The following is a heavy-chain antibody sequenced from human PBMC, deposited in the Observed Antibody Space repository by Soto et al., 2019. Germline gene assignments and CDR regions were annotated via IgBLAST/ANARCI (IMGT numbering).Heavy chain of an antibody. Sequence: SETLSLSLTVAWGSISNYCGSWIPQPPGKGLEWIGYIYYSGSTNYNPSLKSRVTISVDTSKNQFSLKLSSVTAADTAVYYCARAGYSSYYYYYGMDVWGHGTTVTVSS. CDR1: WGSISNYC. D-gene: IGHD6-13*01. J-gene: IGHJ6*02. CDR2: IYYSGST. CDR3: ARAGYSSYYYYYGMDV. V-gene: IGHV4-59*01.